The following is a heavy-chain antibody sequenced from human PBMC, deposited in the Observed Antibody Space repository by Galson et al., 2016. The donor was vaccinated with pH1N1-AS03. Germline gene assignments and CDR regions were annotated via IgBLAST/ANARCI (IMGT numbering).Heavy chain of an antibody. Sequence: QSGAEVTKPGESLNISCKGSGNSFNTYWITWVRQMPGKGPEWMGVIYPGDSDTRYTPSFQGQVTISVDKSINTAYLQWSSLKAADTAMYFFARHREDQVLSSPMDVWGRGTTVIVSS. CDR3: ARHREDQVLSSPMDV. CDR2: IYPGDSDT. V-gene: IGHV5-51*01. CDR1: GNSFNTYW. J-gene: IGHJ6*02. D-gene: IGHD1-26*01.